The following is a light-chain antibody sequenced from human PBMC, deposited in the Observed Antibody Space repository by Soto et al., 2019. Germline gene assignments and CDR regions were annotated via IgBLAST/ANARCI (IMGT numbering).Light chain of an antibody. CDR3: QQRSSWPPIT. V-gene: IGKV3-11*01. CDR1: QSVSSY. CDR2: DAS. J-gene: IGKJ5*01. Sequence: EIVLTQSQATLSLSPGERATLSCRASQSVSSYLAWYQQKPGQAPRLLIYDASNRATGIPARFSGGGSGTDFTLTIDNLEPEDFAIYYCQQRSSWPPITFGQGTRLEIK.